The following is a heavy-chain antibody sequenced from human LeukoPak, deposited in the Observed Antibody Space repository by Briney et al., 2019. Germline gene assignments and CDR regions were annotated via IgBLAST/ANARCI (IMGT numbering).Heavy chain of an antibody. CDR1: GFTFSSYW. CDR2: INSDGSST. Sequence: GGSLRLSCAASGFTFSSYWMHWVRQAPGKGLVWVSRINSDGSSTSYADSVKGRFTISRDNAKNTLYLQMNSLRAEDTAVYYCARDPAYCGGDCYIDYWGQGTLVTVSS. J-gene: IGHJ4*02. V-gene: IGHV3-74*01. CDR3: ARDPAYCGGDCYIDY. D-gene: IGHD2-21*02.